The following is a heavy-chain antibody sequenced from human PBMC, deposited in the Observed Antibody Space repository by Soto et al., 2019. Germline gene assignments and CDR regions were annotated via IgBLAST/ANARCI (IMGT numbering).Heavy chain of an antibody. Sequence: ASVKVSCKASGYTFTSYGISWVRQAPGQGLEWMGWISAYNGNTNYAQKLQGRVTMTTDTSTSTAYMELRSLRSDDTAVYYCARGRGIAAAGSSYYYGMDVWGQGTTVTVSS. CDR1: GYTFTSYG. J-gene: IGHJ6*02. CDR2: ISAYNGNT. CDR3: ARGRGIAAAGSSYYYGMDV. V-gene: IGHV1-18*04. D-gene: IGHD6-13*01.